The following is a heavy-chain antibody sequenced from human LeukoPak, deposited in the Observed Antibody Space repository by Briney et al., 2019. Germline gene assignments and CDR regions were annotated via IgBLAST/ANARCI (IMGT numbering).Heavy chain of an antibody. CDR1: GYSFISYW. Sequence: NRGESLKISCKGSGYSFISYWIGWVRQMPGKGLEWMGIIYPGDSETRYSPSFQGQVIIPADKSISTAYLQWSSLKASGSAVYYCARHRQMDVWGQGTTVTVSS. CDR3: ARHRQMDV. CDR2: IYPGDSET. J-gene: IGHJ6*02. V-gene: IGHV5-51*01.